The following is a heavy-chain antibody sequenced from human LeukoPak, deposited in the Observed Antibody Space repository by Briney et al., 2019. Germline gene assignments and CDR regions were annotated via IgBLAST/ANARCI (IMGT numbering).Heavy chain of an antibody. CDR2: MNPNSGNT. Sequence: GASVKVSCKASGYTFTSYDINWVRQATGQGLEWMGWMNPNSGNTGYAQKFQGRVTMTRDTSISTAYMELSRLRSDDTAVYYCIVVVPAATDYWGQGTLVTVSS. V-gene: IGHV1-8*01. D-gene: IGHD2-2*01. J-gene: IGHJ4*02. CDR1: GYTFTSYD. CDR3: IVVVPAATDY.